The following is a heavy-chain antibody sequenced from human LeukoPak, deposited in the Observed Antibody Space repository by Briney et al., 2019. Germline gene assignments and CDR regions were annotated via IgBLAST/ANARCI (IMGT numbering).Heavy chain of an antibody. J-gene: IGHJ3*02. CDR1: GFTVSSNY. V-gene: IGHV3-53*01. Sequence: GGSLRLSCEASGFTVSSNYMSWVRQAPGKGLEWVSVIYSGGTTYYADSVKGRFTISRDNSKNTLYLQMNSLRAEDTAVYYCAGWPSSSWYKVAVFGIWGQGTMVTVSS. D-gene: IGHD6-13*01. CDR3: AGWPSSSWYKVAVFGI. CDR2: IYSGGTT.